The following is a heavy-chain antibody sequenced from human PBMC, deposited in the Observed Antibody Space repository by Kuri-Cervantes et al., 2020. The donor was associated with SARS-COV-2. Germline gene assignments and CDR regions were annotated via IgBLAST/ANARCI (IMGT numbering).Heavy chain of an antibody. CDR3: AKAFDSSGYYQFYNAFDI. V-gene: IGHV3-21*01. Sequence: GVSLKISCAASGFTFSSYSMNWVRQAPGKGLEWVSSISSSSSYIYYADSVKGRFTISRDNAKNSLYLQMNSLRAEDTAVYYCAKAFDSSGYYQFYNAFDIWGQGTMVTVSS. D-gene: IGHD3-22*01. J-gene: IGHJ3*02. CDR2: ISSSSSYI. CDR1: GFTFSSYS.